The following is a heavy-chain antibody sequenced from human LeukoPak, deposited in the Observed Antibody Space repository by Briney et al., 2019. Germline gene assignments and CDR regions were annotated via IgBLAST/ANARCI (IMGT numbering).Heavy chain of an antibody. CDR3: ARDETAVVVLAAMGYYGMDV. CDR1: GFTISSYE. V-gene: IGHV3-48*03. Sequence: GGSLRRSCAASGFTISSYEMNWVRQAPGKGLDWVSYISSSGNTIYYADSVKGRFTISRDNAKNSLYLQMNSLRAEDTAVYYCARDETAVVVLAAMGYYGMDVWGKGTTVTVSS. CDR2: ISSSGNTI. D-gene: IGHD2-2*01. J-gene: IGHJ6*04.